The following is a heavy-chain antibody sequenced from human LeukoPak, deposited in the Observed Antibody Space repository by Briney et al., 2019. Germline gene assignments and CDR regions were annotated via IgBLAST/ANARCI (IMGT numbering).Heavy chain of an antibody. V-gene: IGHV1-18*01. D-gene: IGHD3-16*01. Sequence: GASVKVSCKASGYTFTSSGISWVRQAPGQELEWMGWISGYNGETNYVQKFLGRVTMTIDSSTSTAYMELRSLRSDDTAVYYCAREEGGNYYYMDVWGKGTTVTVSS. CDR2: ISGYNGET. CDR1: GYTFTSSG. J-gene: IGHJ6*03. CDR3: AREEGGNYYYMDV.